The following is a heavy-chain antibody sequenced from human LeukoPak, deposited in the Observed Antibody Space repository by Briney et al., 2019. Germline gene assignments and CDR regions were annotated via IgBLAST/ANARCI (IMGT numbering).Heavy chain of an antibody. D-gene: IGHD1-26*01. CDR1: GFTFSSYS. J-gene: IGHJ4*02. CDR2: IKQDGSEK. V-gene: IGHV3-7*01. CDR3: ARGGELLRPADY. Sequence: GGSLRLSCVASGFTFSSYSMNWVRQAPGKGLEWVANIKQDGSEKYYVDSVKGRFTISRDNAKNSLYLQMNSLRAEDTAVYYCARGGELLRPADYWGQGTLVTVSS.